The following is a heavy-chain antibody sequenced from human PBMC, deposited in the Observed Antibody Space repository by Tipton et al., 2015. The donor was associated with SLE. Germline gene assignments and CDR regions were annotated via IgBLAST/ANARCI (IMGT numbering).Heavy chain of an antibody. Sequence: TLSLTCTVSGDSISSTNYYWGWIRQPPGKGLEWIANIYYSGSTYYNASLKSRVTISVDTSKNQFSLRLTSVTAADTAVYYCARHRGYFTVSDYTDYWGQGTLVTVSS. CDR1: GDSISSTNYY. D-gene: IGHD2-8*01. J-gene: IGHJ4*02. CDR2: IYYSGST. V-gene: IGHV4-39*07. CDR3: ARHRGYFTVSDYTDY.